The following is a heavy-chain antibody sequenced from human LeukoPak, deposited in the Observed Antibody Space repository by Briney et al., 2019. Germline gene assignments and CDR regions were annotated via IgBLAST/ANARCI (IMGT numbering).Heavy chain of an antibody. CDR3: ARGHTAMVTGHFQY. CDR2: ISSSGSTI. D-gene: IGHD5-18*01. Sequence: GGSLRPSCAASGFTFSDYYMSWIRQAPGKGLEWVSYISSSGSTIYYADSVKGRLIISRDNAKKSLYLQMSGLRVEDTAVYYCARGHTAMVTGHFQYWGQGTLVTVSS. V-gene: IGHV3-11*01. J-gene: IGHJ1*01. CDR1: GFTFSDYY.